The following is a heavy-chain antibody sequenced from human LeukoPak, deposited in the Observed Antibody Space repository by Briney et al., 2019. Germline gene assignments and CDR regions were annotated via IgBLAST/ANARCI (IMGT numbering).Heavy chain of an antibody. CDR2: MNPNSGNT. CDR1: GYTFTSYD. J-gene: IGHJ5*02. D-gene: IGHD3-22*01. V-gene: IGHV1-8*01. CDR3: ARGRSRGYYSVVRKFNWFDP. Sequence: ASVKVSCKASGYTFTSYDINWVRQATGQGLEWMGWMNPNSGNTGYAQKFQGRVTMTRNTSISTAYMELSSLRSEDTAVYYCARGRSRGYYSVVRKFNWFDPWGQGTLVTVSS.